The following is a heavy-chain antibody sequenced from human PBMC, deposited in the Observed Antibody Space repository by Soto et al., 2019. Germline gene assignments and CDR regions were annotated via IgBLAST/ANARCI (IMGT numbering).Heavy chain of an antibody. CDR1: GFTLSNYG. V-gene: IGHV3-23*01. CDR2: ISAGGT. D-gene: IGHD6-19*01. Sequence: GGSLRLSCAASGFTLSNYGMNWVRQAPGKGLEWVSGISAGGTDYADSVKGRFTISRDNSKNTLSLQMNSLRAEDTALYYCVKGVYGSGWPGWGQGTLVTVSS. CDR3: VKGVYGSGWPG. J-gene: IGHJ4*02.